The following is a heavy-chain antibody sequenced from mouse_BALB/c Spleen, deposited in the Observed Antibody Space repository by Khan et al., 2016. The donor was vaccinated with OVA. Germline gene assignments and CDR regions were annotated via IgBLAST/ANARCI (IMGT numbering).Heavy chain of an antibody. CDR1: GFTFSSYG. CDR3: ADVTV. J-gene: IGHJ4*01. V-gene: IGHV5-6-3*01. Sequence: EVHLVESGGGLVQPGGSLKLSCAASGFTFSSYGMSWVRQTPDKRLELVATINSNGGSTYYPDSVKGRFTISRSNAKNTLYLQMSSLKSEDTAMYYCADVTVWGQGTSVTVSS. D-gene: IGHD2-13*01. CDR2: INSNGGST.